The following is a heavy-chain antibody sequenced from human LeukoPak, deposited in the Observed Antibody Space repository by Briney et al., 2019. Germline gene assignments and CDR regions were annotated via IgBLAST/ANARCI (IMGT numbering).Heavy chain of an antibody. D-gene: IGHD2-2*01. V-gene: IGHV3-30*04. Sequence: GGSLRLSCAASGFTFSSYAMHWVRQAPGKGLEWVAVISYDGSNKYYADSVKGRFTISRDNSKNTLYLQMNSLRAEDTAVYYCARDQGIVVVPAAILGPYYYGMDVWCQGTTVTVSS. CDR2: ISYDGSNK. CDR3: ARDQGIVVVPAAILGPYYYGMDV. CDR1: GFTFSSYA. J-gene: IGHJ6*02.